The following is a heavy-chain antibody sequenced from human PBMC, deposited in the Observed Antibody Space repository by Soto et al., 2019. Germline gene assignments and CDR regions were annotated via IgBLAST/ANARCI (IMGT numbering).Heavy chain of an antibody. CDR3: ARNNSGSYWSYYYYYGMDV. CDR2: IYYSGST. V-gene: IGHV4-39*01. J-gene: IGHJ6*02. D-gene: IGHD1-26*01. CDR1: GGSISSSSYY. Sequence: SETLSLTCTGSGGSISSSSYYWGWIRQPPGKGLEWIGSIYYSGSTYYNPSLKSRVTISVDTSKNQFSLKLSSVTAADTAVYYCARNNSGSYWSYYYYYGMDVWGQGTTVT.